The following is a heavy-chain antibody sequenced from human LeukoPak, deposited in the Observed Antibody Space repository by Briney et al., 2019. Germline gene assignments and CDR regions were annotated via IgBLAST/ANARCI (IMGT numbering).Heavy chain of an antibody. Sequence: PGGSLRLSCAASGFTFSSYGMHWVRQAPGKGLEWVAFIRYDGSNKYYADSVKGRFTISRDNAKNSLHLQMNSLRAEDTAVYYCTRDPSEASHPYYFDYWGQGILVTVSS. D-gene: IGHD6-25*01. CDR2: IRYDGSNK. CDR3: TRDPSEASHPYYFDY. CDR1: GFTFSSYG. J-gene: IGHJ4*02. V-gene: IGHV3-30*02.